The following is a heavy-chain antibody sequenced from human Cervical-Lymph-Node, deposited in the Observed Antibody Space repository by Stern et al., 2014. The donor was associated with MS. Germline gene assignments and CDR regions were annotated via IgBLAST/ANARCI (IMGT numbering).Heavy chain of an antibody. CDR2: TSYDGGNR. J-gene: IGHJ6*02. V-gene: IGHV3-30*18. CDR3: AKDRRGGYNYLYGMDV. D-gene: IGHD5-18*01. Sequence: DQLVESGGGVVQPGTSLRLSCTGSRFTFRSYGIHWVRQAPGKGLEWVSVTSYDGGNRQYADAVKGRFTISRDNSKNTVYLHLNSLRPEDTGVYHCAKDRRGGYNYLYGMDVWGQGTTVPVS. CDR1: RFTFRSYG.